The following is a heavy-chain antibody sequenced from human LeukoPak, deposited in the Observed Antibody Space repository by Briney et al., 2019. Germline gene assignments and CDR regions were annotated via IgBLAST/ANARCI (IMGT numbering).Heavy chain of an antibody. Sequence: GGSLRLSCAASGFTFSSYWMSWVRQAPGKGLEWVSRISSSGTYTDYTDSVKGRFTISRDNAKNSLYLQMNSLRAEDTALYFCARGVGYCSSSRCSPGYYMDVWGQGTTVTVFS. J-gene: IGHJ6*03. V-gene: IGHV3-21*01. CDR2: ISSSGTYT. D-gene: IGHD2-15*01. CDR1: GFTFSSYW. CDR3: ARGVGYCSSSRCSPGYYMDV.